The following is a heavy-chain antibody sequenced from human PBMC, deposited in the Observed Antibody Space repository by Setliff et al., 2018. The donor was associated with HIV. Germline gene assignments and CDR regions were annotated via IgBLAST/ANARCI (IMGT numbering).Heavy chain of an antibody. Sequence: PGGSLRLSCAASGFSFSKAWMSWVRQAPGKGLEWVANIKQDGSEKYYVGSVKGRFTSSRDNAKSSLFLQMSGLRPEDTAVYYCARVLLRTNPLYGVASNWFDPWGQGTLVTVSS. CDR3: ARVLLRTNPLYGVASNWFDP. CDR1: GFSFSKAW. CDR2: IKQDGSEK. J-gene: IGHJ5*02. D-gene: IGHD2-8*01. V-gene: IGHV3-7*03.